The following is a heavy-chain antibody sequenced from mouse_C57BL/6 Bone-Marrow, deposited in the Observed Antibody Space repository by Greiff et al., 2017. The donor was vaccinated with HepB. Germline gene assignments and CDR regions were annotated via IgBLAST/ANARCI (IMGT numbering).Heavy chain of an antibody. CDR1: GYTFTSYG. D-gene: IGHD1-1*01. J-gene: IGHJ2*01. V-gene: IGHV1-81*01. CDR2: IYPRSGNT. CDR3: ARAAYYGSSYLDY. Sequence: QVQLQQSGAELARPGASVKLSCKASGYTFTSYGISWVKQSTGQGLEWIGEIYPRSGNTYYNEKLKGKATLTADKSSSTAYMELRSLTSEDSAVYFCARAAYYGSSYLDYWGQGTTLTVSS.